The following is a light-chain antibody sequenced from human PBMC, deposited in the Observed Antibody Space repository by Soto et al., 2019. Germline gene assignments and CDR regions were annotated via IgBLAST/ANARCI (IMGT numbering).Light chain of an antibody. J-gene: IGKJ1*01. Sequence: DIQMTQSPSTLSVSVGDTVTVTCRASQSIGRWLAWYQQKPGKAPKLLIFDASTLENGVPARFSGSRSGPEFSLTISSMKPDDFATYYCQQYYSYWTFGQGTKVDIK. CDR3: QQYYSYWT. CDR2: DAS. V-gene: IGKV1-5*01. CDR1: QSIGRW.